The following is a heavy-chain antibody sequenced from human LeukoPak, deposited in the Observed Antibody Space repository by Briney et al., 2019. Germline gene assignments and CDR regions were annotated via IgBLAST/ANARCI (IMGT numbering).Heavy chain of an antibody. Sequence: PSETLSLTCAVYGGSFSGYYWSWVRQPPGKGLEWIGEINHSGSTNYNPSLKSRATISVDTSKNQFSLKLSSVTAADTAVYYCARVRFLTWTKAWFDPWGQGTLVTVSS. CDR1: GGSFSGYY. V-gene: IGHV4-34*01. CDR3: ARVRFLTWTKAWFDP. D-gene: IGHD3-9*01. CDR2: INHSGST. J-gene: IGHJ5*02.